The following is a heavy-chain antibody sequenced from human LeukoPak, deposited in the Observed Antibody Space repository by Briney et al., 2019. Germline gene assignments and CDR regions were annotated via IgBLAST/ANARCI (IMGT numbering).Heavy chain of an antibody. Sequence: ASVKVSCKASVYTFTSYYMHWVRQAPGQGLEWMGIINPSGGSTSYAQKFQGRVTMTRDTSTSTVYMELSSLRSEDTAVYYCARDHNGQLVLWFWGQGTLVTVSS. V-gene: IGHV1-46*01. J-gene: IGHJ4*02. CDR1: VYTFTSYY. D-gene: IGHD6-6*01. CDR2: INPSGGST. CDR3: ARDHNGQLVLWF.